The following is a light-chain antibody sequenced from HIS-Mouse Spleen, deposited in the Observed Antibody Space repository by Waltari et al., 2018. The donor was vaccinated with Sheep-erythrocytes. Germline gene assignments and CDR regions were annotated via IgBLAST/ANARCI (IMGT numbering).Light chain of an antibody. J-gene: IGLJ3*02. CDR3: SSYAGSNNWV. CDR1: SRDVGGYNY. CDR2: EGS. Sequence: QSALTQPPSASGSPGQSVTISCTGTSRDVGGYNYVSWYQQHPGKAPKIRIYEGSKRPSGVPDRFAGSKSGNTASLTVSGLQDEDEADYYCSSYAGSNNWVFGGGTKLTVL. V-gene: IGLV2-8*01.